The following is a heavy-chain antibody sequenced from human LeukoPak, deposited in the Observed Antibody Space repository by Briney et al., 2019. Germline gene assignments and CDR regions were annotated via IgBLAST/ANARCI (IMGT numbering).Heavy chain of an antibody. CDR1: GFTFDDYA. V-gene: IGHV3-9*01. CDR2: ISWNSGSI. J-gene: IGHJ3*02. D-gene: IGHD3-10*01. CDR3: AKDISYGSGSPRAFDI. Sequence: GGSLRLSCAASGFTFDDYAMHWVRQAPGKGLEWVSGISWNSGSIGYADSVKGRFIISRDNVKNSLYLQMNSLRAEDTALYYCAKDISYGSGSPRAFDIWGQGTMVTVSS.